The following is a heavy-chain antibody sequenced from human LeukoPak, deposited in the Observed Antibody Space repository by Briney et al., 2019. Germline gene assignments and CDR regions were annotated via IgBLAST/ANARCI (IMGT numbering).Heavy chain of an antibody. CDR2: IHYSARI. Sequence: PSETLSLTCTVSGYSISSGYYWGWIRQPPGKGLEWIGSIHYSARIYYNPSLKSRLTISPDTSKNQFSLKLTSVTAADTAVYYCTREVRSAWASFDSWGQGTPVIVSS. CDR1: GYSISSGYY. D-gene: IGHD1-26*01. J-gene: IGHJ5*01. CDR3: TREVRSAWASFDS. V-gene: IGHV4-38-2*02.